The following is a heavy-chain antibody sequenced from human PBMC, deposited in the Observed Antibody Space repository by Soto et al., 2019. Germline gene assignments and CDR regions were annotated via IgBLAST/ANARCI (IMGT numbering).Heavy chain of an antibody. CDR2: IIPIFGTA. J-gene: IGHJ4*02. CDR1: GGTFSSYA. V-gene: IGHV1-69*06. CDR3: ARVNTARTTVVIYYFDY. D-gene: IGHD4-17*01. Sequence: VKVSCKASGGTFSSYAISWVRQAPGQGLEWMGGIIPIFGTANYAQKFQGRVTITADKSTSTAYMELSSLRSEDTAVYYCARVNTARTTVVIYYFDYWGQGTLVTVSS.